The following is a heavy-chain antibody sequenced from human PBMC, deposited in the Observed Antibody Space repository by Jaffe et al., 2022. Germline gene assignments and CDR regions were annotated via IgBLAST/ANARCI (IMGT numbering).Heavy chain of an antibody. D-gene: IGHD2-2*02. V-gene: IGHV1-18*01. J-gene: IGHJ4*02. CDR3: ARDFIGYCSSTSCYSPPDY. Sequence: QVQLVQSGAEVKKPGASVKVSCKASGYTFTSYGISWVRQAPGQGLEWMGWISAYNGNTNYAQKLQGRVTMTTDTSTSTAYMELRSLRSDDTAVYYCARDFIGYCSSTSCYSPPDYWGQGTLVTVSS. CDR2: ISAYNGNT. CDR1: GYTFTSYG.